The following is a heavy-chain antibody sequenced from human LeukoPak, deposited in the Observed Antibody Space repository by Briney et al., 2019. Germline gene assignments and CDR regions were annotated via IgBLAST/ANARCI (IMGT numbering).Heavy chain of an antibody. Sequence: GGSLRLSCAASGFTFSSYSMNWVRQAPGKGLEWVSSISSSSSYIYYAGSVKGRFTISRDNAKNSLYLQMNSLRAEDTAVYYCARDKSYSSGWVDAFDIWGQGTMVTVSS. D-gene: IGHD6-19*01. CDR2: ISSSSSYI. CDR3: ARDKSYSSGWVDAFDI. V-gene: IGHV3-21*01. J-gene: IGHJ3*02. CDR1: GFTFSSYS.